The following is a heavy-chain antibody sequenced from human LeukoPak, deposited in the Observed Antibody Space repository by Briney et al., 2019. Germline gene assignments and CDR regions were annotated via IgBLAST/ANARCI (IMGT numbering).Heavy chain of an antibody. CDR3: TTGTTNYYDSIHPGGDY. V-gene: IGHV3-15*01. CDR2: IKSKTDGGTT. Sequence: GGSLRLSCAASGFTFNNYGMSWVRQAPGKGLEWVGRIKSKTDGGTTDYAAPVKGRFTISRDDSKNTLYLRMNSLKTEDTAVYYCTTGTTNYYDSIHPGGDYWGQGTLVTVSS. J-gene: IGHJ4*02. D-gene: IGHD3-22*01. CDR1: GFTFNNYG.